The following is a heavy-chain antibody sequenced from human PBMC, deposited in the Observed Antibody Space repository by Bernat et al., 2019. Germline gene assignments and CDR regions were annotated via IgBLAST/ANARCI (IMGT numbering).Heavy chain of an antibody. CDR1: GYTFSSYA. D-gene: IGHD6-19*01. Sequence: QVHLVQSGTEVKKPGASVKVSCKASGYTFSSYAIIWVRQAPGHRLEWMGWINAADGSTKYSQEFQGRVTFTRDTSASTAFMELSSLGSEDTAVYYCARSLASGGWLFFDNWGQGTLLTVSS. V-gene: IGHV1-3*01. CDR2: INAADGST. CDR3: ARSLASGGWLFFDN. J-gene: IGHJ4*02.